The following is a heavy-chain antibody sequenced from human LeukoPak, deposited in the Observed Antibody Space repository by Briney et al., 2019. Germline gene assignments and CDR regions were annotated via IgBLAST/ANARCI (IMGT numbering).Heavy chain of an antibody. CDR1: GFSLSTSGMC. J-gene: IGHJ5*02. V-gene: IGHV2-70*01. D-gene: IGHD5-12*01. CDR2: IDWDDDK. CDR3: ARSYSGYDYNWFDP. Sequence: TESGPALVKHTQTLTLTCTFSGFSLSTSGMCVSWIRQPPAKALEWLALIDWDDDKYYSTSLKTRLTITKDTSKNQVVLTMTNMDPVDTATYYCARSYSGYDYNWFDPWGQGTLVTVSS.